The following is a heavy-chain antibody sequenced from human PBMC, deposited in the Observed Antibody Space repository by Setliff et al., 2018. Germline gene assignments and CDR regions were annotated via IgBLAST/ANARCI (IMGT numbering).Heavy chain of an antibody. CDR2: TRDKANTYTT. J-gene: IGHJ4*02. CDR3: AAGGYYYVWDY. CDR1: GFTFSNHY. Sequence: GGSLRLSCAASGFTFSNHYMDWVRQAPGKGLEWIGRTRDKANTYTTEYAASVKGRFTVSRDNVKNSLFLQMNSLRAEDTAVYYCAAGGYYYVWDYWGQGTLVTVSS. D-gene: IGHD3-22*01. V-gene: IGHV3-72*01.